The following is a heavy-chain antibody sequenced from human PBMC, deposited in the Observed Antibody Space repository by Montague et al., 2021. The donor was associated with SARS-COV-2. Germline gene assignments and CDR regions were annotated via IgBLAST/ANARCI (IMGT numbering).Heavy chain of an antibody. Sequence: SETLSLTCTVSGGSISSSSYYWGWIRQPPGKGLEWIGSIYYSGSTYYNPSLKSRVTISVDTPKNQFSLKLSSVTAADTAVYYCARSDLSVIVLVVYATRGGYFDLWGRGTLVTVSS. CDR1: GGSISSSSYY. CDR3: ARSDLSVIVLVVYATRGGYFDL. J-gene: IGHJ2*01. V-gene: IGHV4-39*07. CDR2: IYYSGST. D-gene: IGHD2-8*02.